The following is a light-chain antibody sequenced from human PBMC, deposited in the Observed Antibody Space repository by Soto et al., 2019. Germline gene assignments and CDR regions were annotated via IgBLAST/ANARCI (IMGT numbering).Light chain of an antibody. V-gene: IGKV3-15*01. CDR1: QSVNSN. J-gene: IGKJ4*01. CDR3: QQYNNWPPLT. CDR2: GAS. Sequence: EIVMTQSPATLSVSPGERATLSCRASQSVNSNLAWYQQKPGQAPRLLIYGASTRATGIPARFSGSGSGTEFTLNISSLQSEDFALYYWQQYNNWPPLTFGGGTKVEIK.